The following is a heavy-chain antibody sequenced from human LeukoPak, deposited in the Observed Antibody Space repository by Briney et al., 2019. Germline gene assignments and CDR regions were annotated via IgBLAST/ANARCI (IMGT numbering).Heavy chain of an antibody. CDR3: VRESGYSSGWYPY. CDR2: IFPGDSDS. Sequence: GESLKIPCKGSGYTFTNYWIAWVRQMPGKGLEWMGMIFPGDSDSRYSPSFQGQVTFSADKSISTAYLQWSSLKASDSAMYYCVRESGYSSGWYPYWGQGTLVTVSS. CDR1: GYTFTNYW. V-gene: IGHV5-51*01. J-gene: IGHJ4*02. D-gene: IGHD6-19*01.